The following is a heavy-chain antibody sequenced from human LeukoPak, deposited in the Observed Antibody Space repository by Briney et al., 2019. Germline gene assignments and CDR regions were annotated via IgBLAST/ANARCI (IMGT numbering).Heavy chain of an antibody. J-gene: IGHJ5*02. CDR3: ARAGGFCSGGSCYPNWFDR. CDR1: GFTFSSHA. Sequence: GGSLRLSCAVSGFTFSSHAMSWVRQAPGKGLEWVSAITTSGGSTYYADSVKGRFTISRDNSQNTLYLQMNSLRAEDTAVYYCARAGGFCSGGSCYPNWFDRWGQGTLVTVSS. CDR2: ITTSGGST. D-gene: IGHD2-15*01. V-gene: IGHV3-23*01.